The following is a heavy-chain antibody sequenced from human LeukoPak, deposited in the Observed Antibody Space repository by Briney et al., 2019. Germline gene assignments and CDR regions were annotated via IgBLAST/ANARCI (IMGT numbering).Heavy chain of an antibody. CDR3: ARGSQGSGDY. J-gene: IGHJ4*02. Sequence: PSETLSLTCAVYGGSFSGYYWSWIPQPPGKGLEWIGEINHSGSTNYNPSLKSRVTISVDTYKNQFSLKLSSVTAADTAVYYCARGSQGSGDYWGQGTLVTVPS. CDR2: INHSGST. D-gene: IGHD6-19*01. CDR1: GGSFSGYY. V-gene: IGHV4-34*01.